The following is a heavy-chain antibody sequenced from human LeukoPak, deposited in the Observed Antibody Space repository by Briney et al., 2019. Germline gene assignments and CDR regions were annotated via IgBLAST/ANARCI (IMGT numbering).Heavy chain of an antibody. CDR2: IYYSGST. J-gene: IGHJ6*02. V-gene: IGHV4-59*01. Sequence: SETLSLTCTVSGGSISSYYWSWIRQPPGKGLEWIGYIYYSGSTNYNPSLKSRVPISVDTSKNQFSLKLSSVTAADTAVYYCARGPPRSGMDVWGQGTTVTVSS. CDR3: ARGPPRSGMDV. CDR1: GGSISSYY.